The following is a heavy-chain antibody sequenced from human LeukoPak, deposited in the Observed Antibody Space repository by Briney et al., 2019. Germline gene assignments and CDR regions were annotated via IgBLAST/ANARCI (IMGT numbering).Heavy chain of an antibody. V-gene: IGHV1-2*02. CDR1: GYTFTGYY. Sequence: GASVKVSCKASGYTFTGYYMHWVRQAPGQGLEWMGWINPNSGGTNYAQKLQGRVTMTRDTSISTAYMELSRLRSDDTAVYYCARTGNQGPLPYYWGQGTLVTVSS. J-gene: IGHJ4*02. CDR2: INPNSGGT. CDR3: ARTGNQGPLPYY.